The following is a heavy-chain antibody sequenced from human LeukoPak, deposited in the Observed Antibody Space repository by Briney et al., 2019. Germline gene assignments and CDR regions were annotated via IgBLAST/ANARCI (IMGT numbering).Heavy chain of an antibody. V-gene: IGHV4-59*01. J-gene: IGHJ6*02. CDR1: AGSINNYY. CDR2: IYYSGST. Sequence: SETLSLTCTVSAGSINNYYWSWIRQPPGKGLEWIGYIYYSGSTNYNPSLKSRVTISVDASKKQVSLNLSSVTAADTAVYYCARVAARYVGMDVWGQGTTVTVSS. CDR3: ARVAARYVGMDV. D-gene: IGHD6-6*01.